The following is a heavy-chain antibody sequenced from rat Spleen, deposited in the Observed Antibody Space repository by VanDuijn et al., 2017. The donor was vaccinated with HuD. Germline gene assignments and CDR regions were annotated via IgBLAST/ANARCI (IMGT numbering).Heavy chain of an antibody. D-gene: IGHD4-3*01. CDR1: GFNFNDYW. V-gene: IGHV4-2*01. J-gene: IGHJ2*01. Sequence: EVKLVESGGGLVQPGRSLKLSCAASGFNFNDYWMGWVRQAPGKGLEWIAEINKDSSIIKYTPSLKDKFTISRDSAQNTLYLQMSKLGSEDTAIYYCVREELGVDYWGQGVMVTVSS. CDR2: INKDSSII. CDR3: VREELGVDY.